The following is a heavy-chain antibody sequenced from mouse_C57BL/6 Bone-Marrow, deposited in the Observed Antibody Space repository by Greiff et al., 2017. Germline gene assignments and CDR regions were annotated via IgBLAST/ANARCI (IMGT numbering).Heavy chain of an antibody. CDR2: IDPSDSET. Sequence: QVQLKQSGAELVRPGSSVKLSCKASGYTFTSYWMHWVKQRPIQGLEWIGNIDPSDSETHYNQKFKDKATLTVDKSSSTAYMQLSSLTSEDSAVYYCARRDYGSSLDYWGQGTTLTVSS. V-gene: IGHV1-52*01. CDR3: ARRDYGSSLDY. D-gene: IGHD1-1*01. CDR1: GYTFTSYW. J-gene: IGHJ2*01.